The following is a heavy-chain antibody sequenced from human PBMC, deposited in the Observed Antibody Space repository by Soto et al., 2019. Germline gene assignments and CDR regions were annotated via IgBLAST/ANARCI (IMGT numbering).Heavy chain of an antibody. CDR1: GYTFTSYG. CDR2: ISAYNGNT. D-gene: IGHD6-19*01. V-gene: IGHV1-18*01. CDR3: ARLGRGISVAGALRYWYFDL. J-gene: IGHJ2*01. Sequence: QVQLVQSGAEVKKPGASVKVSCKASGYTFTSYGISWVRQAPGQGLEWMGWISAYNGNTNYAQKLQGRVTMTTATSTSTYGIELRSLRSDDKAVYSCARLGRGISVAGALRYWYFDLWGRGTLVTVSS.